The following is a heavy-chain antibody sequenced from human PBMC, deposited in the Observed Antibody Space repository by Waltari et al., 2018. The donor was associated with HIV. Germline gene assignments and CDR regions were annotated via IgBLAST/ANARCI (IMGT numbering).Heavy chain of an antibody. CDR2: IREYGSEK. V-gene: IGHV3-7*01. J-gene: IGHJ4*02. Sequence: EVQLVESGGGLVQPGGSLRLSCAASGSSFSSYWMRWVRQAPGKGLEWVANIREYGSEKYYVDSVEGRFTISRDNAKNSLYLQMNSLRAEDSAVYYCARSSSAWYLTHYFHYWGQGTLVTVSS. D-gene: IGHD6-19*01. CDR1: GSSFSSYW. CDR3: ARSSSAWYLTHYFHY.